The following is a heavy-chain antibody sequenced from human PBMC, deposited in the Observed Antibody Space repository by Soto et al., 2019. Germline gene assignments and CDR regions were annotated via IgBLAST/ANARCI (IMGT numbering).Heavy chain of an antibody. CDR1: GVSFSGHD. J-gene: IGHJ4*02. CDR2: INHSGST. D-gene: IGHD2-15*01. Sequence: SLTLSLTCAVYGVSFSGHDWIWIRQPPGKGLEWIGEINHSGSTNYNPSLKSRVTISVDTSKNQFSLKLSSVTAADTAVYYCARARRDCSGGSCCHFDYWGQGTLVTVSS. CDR3: ARARRDCSGGSCCHFDY. V-gene: IGHV4-34*01.